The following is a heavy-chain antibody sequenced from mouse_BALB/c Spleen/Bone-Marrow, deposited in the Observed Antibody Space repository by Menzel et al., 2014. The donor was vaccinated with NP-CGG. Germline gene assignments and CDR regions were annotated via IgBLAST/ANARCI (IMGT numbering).Heavy chain of an antibody. CDR2: TDPANGNT. V-gene: IGHV14-3*02. Sequence: VQLKQSGAELVKPGASVKLSCTASGFNIKDTYMHWVKQRPEQGLEWIGRTDPANGNTKYDPKFQGKATITADTSSNTAYLQLSSLTSEDTAVYYCARGGSSYGWYFDVWGAGTTVTVSS. J-gene: IGHJ1*01. D-gene: IGHD1-1*01. CDR3: ARGGSSYGWYFDV. CDR1: GFNIKDTY.